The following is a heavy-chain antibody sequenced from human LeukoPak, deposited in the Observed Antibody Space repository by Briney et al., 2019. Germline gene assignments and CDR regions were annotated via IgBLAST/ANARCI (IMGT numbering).Heavy chain of an antibody. Sequence: GESLKISCKGSGYSFTSYWIGWVRQMPGKGLEWMGIIYPGDSDTRYSPSFEGQVTISADKSISTAYLQWSSLKASDTAMYYCARLFGAPRRYNWFDPWGQGTLVTVSS. CDR1: GYSFTSYW. CDR3: ARLFGAPRRYNWFDP. CDR2: IYPGDSDT. D-gene: IGHD3-16*01. V-gene: IGHV5-51*01. J-gene: IGHJ5*02.